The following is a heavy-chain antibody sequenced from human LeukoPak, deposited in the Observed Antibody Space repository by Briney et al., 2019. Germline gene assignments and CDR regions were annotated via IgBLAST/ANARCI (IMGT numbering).Heavy chain of an antibody. Sequence: SETLSLTCTVSGGSISSSSYYWGWIRQPPGKGLEWIGYINHSGSTNYNPSLKSRVTISVDTSKNQFSLKLSSVTAADTAVYYCARSVPSTVTNPTFDIWGQGTMVTVSS. CDR1: GGSISSSSYY. J-gene: IGHJ3*02. CDR2: INHSGST. D-gene: IGHD4-17*01. CDR3: ARSVPSTVTNPTFDI. V-gene: IGHV4-39*07.